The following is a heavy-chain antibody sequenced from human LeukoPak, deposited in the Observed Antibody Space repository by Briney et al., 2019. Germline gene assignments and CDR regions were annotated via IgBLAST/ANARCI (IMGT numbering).Heavy chain of an antibody. Sequence: GGSLRLSCVVSGFTFTSYSMNWVRQAPGKGLEWVSYISIGSSTRYYADSVEGRFTISRNNAKNSLYLQMNSLRDEETAVYYCARAMDGWFDPWGQGTLVTVSS. CDR1: GFTFTSYS. CDR2: ISIGSSTR. J-gene: IGHJ5*02. D-gene: IGHD3/OR15-3a*01. V-gene: IGHV3-48*02. CDR3: ARAMDGWFDP.